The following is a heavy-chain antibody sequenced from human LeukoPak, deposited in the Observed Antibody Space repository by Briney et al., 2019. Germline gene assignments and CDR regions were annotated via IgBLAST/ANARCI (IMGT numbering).Heavy chain of an antibody. CDR1: GFTFSSYA. CDR3: AKGLTSSGWSPGPELVH. J-gene: IGHJ5*02. V-gene: IGHV3-23*01. Sequence: GGSLRLSCAASGFTFSSYAMSWVRQAPGKGLEWVSAISGSGGSTYYADSVKGRFTISRDNSKNTLYLQMNSLRAEDTAVYYCAKGLTSSGWSPGPELVHWGQGTLVTVSS. D-gene: IGHD6-19*01. CDR2: ISGSGGST.